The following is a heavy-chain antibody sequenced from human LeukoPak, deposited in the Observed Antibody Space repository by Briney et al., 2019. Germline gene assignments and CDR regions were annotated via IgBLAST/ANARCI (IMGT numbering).Heavy chain of an antibody. CDR3: ARVSGYNRISDY. V-gene: IGHV1-46*01. CDR1: GFTFTSYY. J-gene: IGHJ4*02. Sequence: PGGSLRLSCAASGFTFTSYYMHWVRQAPGQGLEWMGIINPSGGSTSYAQKFQGRVTMTRDTSTSTVYMELSSLRSEDTAVYYCARVSGYNRISDYWGQGTLVTVSS. CDR2: INPSGGST. D-gene: IGHD5-24*01.